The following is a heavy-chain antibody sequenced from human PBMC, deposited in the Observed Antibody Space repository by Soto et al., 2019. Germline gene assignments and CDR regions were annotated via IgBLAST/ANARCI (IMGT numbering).Heavy chain of an antibody. Sequence: QVQLVQSGAEVKKPGASVKVSCKASGYTFTGYYMHWVRQAPGQGLEWMGWINPNSGGTNYAQKFQGRVPMTRDTSISTAYRELSRLRSDDTAVYYCARGQKQLFSYWYFDLWGRGTLVTVSS. CDR2: INPNSGGT. CDR3: ARGQKQLFSYWYFDL. D-gene: IGHD6-13*01. V-gene: IGHV1-2*02. J-gene: IGHJ2*01. CDR1: GYTFTGYY.